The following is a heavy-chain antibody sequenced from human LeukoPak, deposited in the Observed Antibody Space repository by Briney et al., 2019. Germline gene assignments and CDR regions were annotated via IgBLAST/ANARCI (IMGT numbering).Heavy chain of an antibody. CDR2: IYSRGST. J-gene: IGHJ4*02. CDR3: AKDWGLGS. Sequence: SETLSLTCSVSGASITSYYWNWIRQSPGKGLEWIGNIYSRGSTNYNLSLKSRVTISLDTSKDQFSLRLTSVTAADTAFYYCAKDWGLGSRGQGILVTVSS. D-gene: IGHD3/OR15-3a*01. V-gene: IGHV4-59*13. CDR1: GASITSYY.